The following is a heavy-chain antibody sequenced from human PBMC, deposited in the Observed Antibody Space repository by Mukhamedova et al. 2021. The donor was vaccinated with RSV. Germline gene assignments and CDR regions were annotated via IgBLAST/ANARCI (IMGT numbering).Heavy chain of an antibody. CDR2: ISGSGGST. CDR3: AKDRYSSGWYGSTY. D-gene: IGHD6-19*01. V-gene: IGHV3-23*01. Sequence: GLEWVSAISGSGGSTYYADSVKGRFTISRDNSKNTLYLQMNSLRAEDTAVYYCAKDRYSSGWYGSTYWGQGTLVTVSS. J-gene: IGHJ4*02.